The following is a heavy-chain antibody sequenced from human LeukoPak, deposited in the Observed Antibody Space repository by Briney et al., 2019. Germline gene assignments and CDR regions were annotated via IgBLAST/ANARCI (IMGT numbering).Heavy chain of an antibody. J-gene: IGHJ3*02. CDR1: GYIFTSYG. CDR2: ISGYNGHT. V-gene: IGHV1-18*01. CDR3: ATVAYYYDSSGYPSFSAFDI. Sequence: GASVKVSCKASGYIFTSYGISWVRQAPGQGPEWMGWISGYNGHTKYVQKLQGRVTMTEDTSTDTAYMELSSLRSEDTAVYYCATVAYYYDSSGYPSFSAFDIWGQGTMVTVSS. D-gene: IGHD3-22*01.